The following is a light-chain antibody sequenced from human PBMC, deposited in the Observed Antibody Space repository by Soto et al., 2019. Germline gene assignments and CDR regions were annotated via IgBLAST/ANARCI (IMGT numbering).Light chain of an antibody. V-gene: IGKV3-15*01. Sequence: EIVMTQSPATLSVSPGERATLSCRARQSVSSNLAWYQQKPGQAPRLLIYGASTRATGIPARFSGSGSGTELTLTISSLQSEDFAVYYCQQYNNWPHTFGQGTKLEIK. CDR1: QSVSSN. CDR3: QQYNNWPHT. J-gene: IGKJ2*01. CDR2: GAS.